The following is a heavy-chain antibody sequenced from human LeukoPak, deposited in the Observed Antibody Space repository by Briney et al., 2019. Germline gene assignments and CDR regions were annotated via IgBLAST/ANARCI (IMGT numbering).Heavy chain of an antibody. CDR3: AVGYSSSWQYYFDY. D-gene: IGHD6-13*01. CDR1: GGSISSGGYY. V-gene: IGHV4-31*03. J-gene: IGHJ4*02. CDR2: IYYSGST. Sequence: SQTLSLTCTVSGGSISSGGYYWSWIRQHPGKGLEWIGYIYYSGSTYYNPSLKSRVTISVDTSKNQFSLKLSSVTAADTAVYYCAVGYSSSWQYYFDYWGQGTLVTVSS.